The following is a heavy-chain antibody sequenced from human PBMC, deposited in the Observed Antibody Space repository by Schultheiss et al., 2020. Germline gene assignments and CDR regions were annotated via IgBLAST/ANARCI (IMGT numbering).Heavy chain of an antibody. CDR3: AKDRQSPRLPGTGDAFDI. J-gene: IGHJ3*02. V-gene: IGHV3-15*07. CDR2: ITSKTGGGTA. CDR1: GFTFSSYS. Sequence: GGSLRLSCAASGFTFSSYSMNWVRQAPGKGLEWVGRITSKTGGGTAEYAAPVRGRFTISRDDSKNTLYLQMNSLRAEDTAVYYCAKDRQSPRLPGTGDAFDIWGQGTMVTVSS. D-gene: IGHD5-12*01.